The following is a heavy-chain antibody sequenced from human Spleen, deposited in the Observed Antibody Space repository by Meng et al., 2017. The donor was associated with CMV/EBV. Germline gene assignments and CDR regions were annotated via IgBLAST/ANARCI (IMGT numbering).Heavy chain of an antibody. CDR3: AKDRGDLMYYFDL. J-gene: IGHJ4*02. D-gene: IGHD7-27*01. Sequence: GESLKISCAASGFTVSNNYMTWVRQAPGKGLEWVSAISGSGGSTYYADSVKGRFTISRDNSKNTLYLQMNSLRAEDTAVYYCAKDRGDLMYYFDLWGQGSLVTVSS. CDR2: ISGSGGST. V-gene: IGHV3-23*01. CDR1: GFTVSNNY.